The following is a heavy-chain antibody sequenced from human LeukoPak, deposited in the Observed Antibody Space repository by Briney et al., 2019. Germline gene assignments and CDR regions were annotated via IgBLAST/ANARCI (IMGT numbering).Heavy chain of an antibody. CDR1: GGSFSGYY. V-gene: IGHV4-34*01. CDR3: ARYQPGGRYSYGDY. D-gene: IGHD5-18*01. Sequence: SETLSLTCAVYGGSFSGYYWSWIRQPPGKGLEWIGEINHSGSTNYNPSLKSRVTISVDTSKNQFSLKLSSVTAADTAVYYCARYQPGGRYSYGDYWGQGTLVTVSS. J-gene: IGHJ4*02. CDR2: INHSGST.